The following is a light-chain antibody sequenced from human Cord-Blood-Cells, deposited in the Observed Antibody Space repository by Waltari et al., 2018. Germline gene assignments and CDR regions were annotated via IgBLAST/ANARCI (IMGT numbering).Light chain of an antibody. CDR1: SSNIGSNY. CDR2: RNK. V-gene: IGLV1-47*01. J-gene: IGLJ3*02. CDR3: AAWDDSLSGWV. Sequence: QSVLTQPPSASGTPGQRVTISCSGSSSNIGSNYVYWYQQLPGTAPKLLIYRNKQPPSGVPDRFSDSKSGTSASLAISGLRSEDEADYYCAAWDDSLSGWVFGGGTKLTVL.